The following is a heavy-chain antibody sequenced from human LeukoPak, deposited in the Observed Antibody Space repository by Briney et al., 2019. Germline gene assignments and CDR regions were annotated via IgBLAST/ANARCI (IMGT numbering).Heavy chain of an antibody. CDR3: ACSGPYSNGGVMTDY. CDR1: GLIVSSNY. D-gene: IGHD6-19*01. Sequence: GGSLRLSCAASGLIVSSNYMSWVRQAPGKGLEWVSITYRDGNTNYADSVKGRFTISRDTSKNTLSLQMNSLRAEDTAIYYCACSGPYSNGGVMTDYWGQGTLVTVSS. J-gene: IGHJ4*02. CDR2: TYRDGNT. V-gene: IGHV3-66*01.